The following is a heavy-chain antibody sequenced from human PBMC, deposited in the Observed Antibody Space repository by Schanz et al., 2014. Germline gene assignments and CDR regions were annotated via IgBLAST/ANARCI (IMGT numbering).Heavy chain of an antibody. J-gene: IGHJ4*02. CDR1: GFGFSSYS. CDR2: FNDGGVNK. CDR3: VRDELLWFGEVLSLDY. D-gene: IGHD3-10*01. Sequence: VQLVESGGGVVQPGRSLRLSCAASGFGFSSYSMNWVRQAPGKGLEWVSSFNDGGVNKYYADSVKGRFTISRDNSNKTVDLQMNSLRAEDTALYYCVRDELLWFGEVLSLDYWGQGALVTVSS. V-gene: IGHV3-23*04.